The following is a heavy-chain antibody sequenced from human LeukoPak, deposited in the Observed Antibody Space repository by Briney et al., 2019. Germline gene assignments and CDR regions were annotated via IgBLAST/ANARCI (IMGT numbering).Heavy chain of an antibody. J-gene: IGHJ4*02. V-gene: IGHV3-23*01. Sequence: PGGSLRLSCAASGFTFSSYAMSWVRQAPGKGLEWVSAISGSGGSTYYADSVKGRFTISRDNSKNTLYLQMNSLRAEDTAVYYCAKDISLLFTAMVIDYWGQGTLVTVSS. CDR1: GFTFSSYA. CDR3: AKDISLLFTAMVIDY. CDR2: ISGSGGST. D-gene: IGHD5-18*01.